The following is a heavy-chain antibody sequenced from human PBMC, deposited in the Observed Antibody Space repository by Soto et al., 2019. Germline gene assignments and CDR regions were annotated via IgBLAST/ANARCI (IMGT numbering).Heavy chain of an antibody. CDR2: ISYDGSNK. V-gene: IGHV3-30*18. Sequence: GGSLRLSCAASGFTFSSYGMHWVRQAPGKGLEWVAVISYDGSNKYYADSVKGRFTISRDNSKNTLYLQMNSLRAEDTAVYYCAKGPIVVVITGGTDYWGQGTPVTVSS. D-gene: IGHD3-22*01. CDR3: AKGPIVVVITGGTDY. J-gene: IGHJ4*02. CDR1: GFTFSSYG.